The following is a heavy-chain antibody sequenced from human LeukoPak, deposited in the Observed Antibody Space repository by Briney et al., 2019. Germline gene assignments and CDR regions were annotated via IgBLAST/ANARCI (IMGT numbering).Heavy chain of an antibody. CDR3: ARELYVAVAGTAPNWFDP. Sequence: PSETLSLTCAVYGGSFSGYYWSWIRQPPGKGLEWIGEINHSGSTNYNPSLKSRVTISVDTSKNQFSLKLSSVTAAGTAVYYCARELYVAVAGTAPNWFDPWGQGTLVTVSS. V-gene: IGHV4-34*01. CDR1: GGSFSGYY. J-gene: IGHJ5*02. CDR2: INHSGST. D-gene: IGHD6-19*01.